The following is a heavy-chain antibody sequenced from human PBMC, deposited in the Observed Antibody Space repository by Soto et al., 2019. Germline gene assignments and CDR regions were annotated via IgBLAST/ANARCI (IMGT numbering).Heavy chain of an antibody. D-gene: IGHD3-22*01. CDR3: AKDIISGSSYYFYGMDV. J-gene: IGHJ6*02. Sequence: GGSLRLSCAASGFTFSSYGMHWVRQAPGKGLEWLAVISYDGTNEYYADSVKGRFTISRDNSKNTLYLQINSLRAEASAVYHCAKDIISGSSYYFYGMDVWGHGTTVTVSS. CDR2: ISYDGTNE. V-gene: IGHV3-30*18. CDR1: GFTFSSYG.